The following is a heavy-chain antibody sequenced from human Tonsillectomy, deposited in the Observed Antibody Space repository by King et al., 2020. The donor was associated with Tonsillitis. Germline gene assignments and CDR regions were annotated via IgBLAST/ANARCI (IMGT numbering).Heavy chain of an antibody. CDR3: ASDRYWFPFDY. V-gene: IGHV3-74*01. CDR1: GFTFTDYW. CDR2: VHSDVRNL. Sequence: EVQLVESGGGLVQPGGSLRLSCTASGFTFTDYWMHWVRQAPGKGLVWVARVHSDVRNLAYADSVKGRFTISRDNAKNTLYLQMNSLRAEDAAVYYCASDRYWFPFDYWGQGTLVTVSS. J-gene: IGHJ4*02. D-gene: IGHD3-22*01.